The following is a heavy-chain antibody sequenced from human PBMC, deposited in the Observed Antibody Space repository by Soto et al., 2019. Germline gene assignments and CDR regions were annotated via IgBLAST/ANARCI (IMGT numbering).Heavy chain of an antibody. CDR2: IIPIFGTA. Sequence: GATVKVCCKASGGTFSSSAISWVRQAPGPGLKWIGGIIPIFGTANYAQKCQGRVTITADESTSTAYMELSSLSSEDTAMYYCARVLGIAPGIAVAGTSDYYYYGMDVWGQGTTVTVSS. J-gene: IGHJ6*02. CDR3: ARVLGIAPGIAVAGTSDYYYYGMDV. D-gene: IGHD6-19*01. V-gene: IGHV1-69*13. CDR1: GGTFSSSA.